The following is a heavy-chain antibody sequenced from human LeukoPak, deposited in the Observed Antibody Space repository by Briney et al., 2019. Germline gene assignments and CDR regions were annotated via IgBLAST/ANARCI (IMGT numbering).Heavy chain of an antibody. Sequence: PGGSLTLSCAASGLHYSSYSLHWLRQAPGKGVAGVSYIRSSSTIYYADSVKGRFTISRDNAKNSLYLQMISLRAEDTAVYYCARVYCSGGSCSTGDYFDYWGQGTLVTVSS. J-gene: IGHJ4*02. CDR2: IRSSSTI. V-gene: IGHV3-48*01. CDR1: GLHYSSYS. CDR3: ARVYCSGGSCSTGDYFDY. D-gene: IGHD2-15*01.